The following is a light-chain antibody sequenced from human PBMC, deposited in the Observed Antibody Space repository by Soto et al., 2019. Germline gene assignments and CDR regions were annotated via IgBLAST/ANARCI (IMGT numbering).Light chain of an antibody. Sequence: DIQMTQSPSSLSASVGDRVTITCRASQSINHWLAWYQQKPGKAPKLLIYDASSLESGVPSRFSGRGSGTEFTLTISSLQPDDCATYYCHTYNSYSLHTFGQGTKVDIK. CDR1: QSINHW. J-gene: IGKJ2*01. CDR2: DAS. V-gene: IGKV1-5*01. CDR3: HTYNSYSLHT.